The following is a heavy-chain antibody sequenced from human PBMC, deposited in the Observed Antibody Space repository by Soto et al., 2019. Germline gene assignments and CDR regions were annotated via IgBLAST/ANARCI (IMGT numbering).Heavy chain of an antibody. CDR1: GFTFSSYG. CDR2: ISYDGSNK. V-gene: IGHV3-30*18. Sequence: GGSLRLSCAASGFTFSSYGMHWVRQAPGKGLEWVAVISYDGSNKYYADSVKGRFTISRDNSKNTLYLQMNSLRAEDTAVYYCAKDLAINYYGSGSYYNGVPFDYWGQGTLVTVSS. J-gene: IGHJ4*02. CDR3: AKDLAINYYGSGSYYNGVPFDY. D-gene: IGHD3-10*01.